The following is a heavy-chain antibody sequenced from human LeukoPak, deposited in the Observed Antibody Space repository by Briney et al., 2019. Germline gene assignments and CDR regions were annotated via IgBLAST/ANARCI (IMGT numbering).Heavy chain of an antibody. CDR3: ARDLRHPDAFDI. J-gene: IGHJ3*02. CDR1: GFTFDDYG. V-gene: IGHV3-20*04. CDR2: INWNDGST. Sequence: GGSLRLSCAASGFTFDDYGMSWVRQAPGKGLEWVSGINWNDGSTGYADSVKGRFTISRDNAKNSLYLQMNSLRAEDTALYYCARDLRHPDAFDIWGQGTMVTVSS. D-gene: IGHD6-25*01.